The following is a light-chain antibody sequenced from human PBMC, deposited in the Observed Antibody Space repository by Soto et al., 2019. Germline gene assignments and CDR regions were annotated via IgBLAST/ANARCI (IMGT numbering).Light chain of an antibody. CDR2: EVS. J-gene: IGLJ2*01. V-gene: IGLV2-8*01. CDR1: SSDVGGYSY. Sequence: QSVLTQPPSASGSPGQSVTISCTGTSSDVGGYSYFSWYQPHPGKAPKLMIYEVSKRPSGVPDSCSGSKSGNTASLTVSGLQAEDEAAYYCSSYAGSNLVVFGGGTKLTVL. CDR3: SSYAGSNLVV.